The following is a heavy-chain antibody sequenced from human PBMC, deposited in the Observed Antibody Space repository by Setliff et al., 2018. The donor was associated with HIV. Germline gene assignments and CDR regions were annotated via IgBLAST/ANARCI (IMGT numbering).Heavy chain of an antibody. D-gene: IGHD3-10*01. CDR1: GGSFSGYY. CDR3: ARGRMGYYGSGSYLP. J-gene: IGHJ5*02. Sequence: LSLTCAVYGGSFSGYYWSWVRQPPGKGLEWIGEINHSGSTNSNPSLKSRVTISADTSKNQFSLKLTSVTAADTAVYYCARGRMGYYGSGSYLPWGQGRLVTVSS. V-gene: IGHV4-34*01. CDR2: INHSGST.